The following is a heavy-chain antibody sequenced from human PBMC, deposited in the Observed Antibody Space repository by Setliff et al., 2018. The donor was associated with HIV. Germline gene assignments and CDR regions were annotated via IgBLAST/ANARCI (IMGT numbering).Heavy chain of an antibody. CDR2: INPNSGDT. J-gene: IGHJ4*02. CDR3: ARGWMATLNRPLGY. Sequence: ASVKVSCKASGYTFTGYFMHWVRQAPGQGLEWMAWINPNSGDTNYAQKFQGRVTMTRDTSASTAYLEMSSLRSENTAVYYCARGWMATLNRPLGYWGQGTLVTVSS. CDR1: GYTFTGYF. V-gene: IGHV1-2*02. D-gene: IGHD5-12*01.